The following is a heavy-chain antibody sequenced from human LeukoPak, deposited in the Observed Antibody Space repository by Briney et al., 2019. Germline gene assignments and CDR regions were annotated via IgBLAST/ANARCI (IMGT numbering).Heavy chain of an antibody. J-gene: IGHJ4*02. D-gene: IGHD2-2*01. CDR1: GYTLTELY. CDR3: ATIDRYQLLPTGY. CDR2: FDPEDGET. Sequence: GASVKVSCKVSGYTLTELYMHWVRQPPAKGHERMGGFDPEDGETIYAQKFQGRVTMTEDTSTDTAYMELSSLRSEDTAVYYCATIDRYQLLPTGYWGQGTLVTVSS. V-gene: IGHV1-24*01.